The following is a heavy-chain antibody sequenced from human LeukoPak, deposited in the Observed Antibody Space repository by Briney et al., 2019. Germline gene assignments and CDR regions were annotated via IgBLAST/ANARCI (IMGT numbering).Heavy chain of an antibody. CDR2: TYYRSKWYN. D-gene: IGHD3-9*01. CDR1: GDSVSSNSVA. Sequence: SQTLSLTCAISGDSVSSNSVAWNWIRQSPSTGLEWLGRTYYRSKWYNEYAVSVKSRITINPDTSKNQFSLHLNSVTPEDTAVYYCARDLFDVLTDYPPHDAFDIWGQGTTVTVSS. J-gene: IGHJ3*02. CDR3: ARDLFDVLTDYPPHDAFDI. V-gene: IGHV6-1*01.